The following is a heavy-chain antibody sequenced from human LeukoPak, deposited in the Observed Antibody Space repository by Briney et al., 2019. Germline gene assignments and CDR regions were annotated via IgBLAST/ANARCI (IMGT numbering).Heavy chain of an antibody. V-gene: IGHV3-53*01. J-gene: IGHJ4*02. CDR1: GITVSSNY. Sequence: GGSLRLSCAASGITVSSNYMSWVRQAPGKGLEWVSVIFSGGSTYYADSVKGRFTISRDNSNNTLYLQMNSLRAEDTAMYYCAKDLGWELPAEAYWGQGILVTVSS. CDR2: IFSGGST. CDR3: AKDLGWELPAEAY. D-gene: IGHD1-26*01.